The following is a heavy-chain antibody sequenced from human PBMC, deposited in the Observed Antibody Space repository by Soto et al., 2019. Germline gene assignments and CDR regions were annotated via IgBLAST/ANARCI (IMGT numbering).Heavy chain of an antibody. CDR2: ISAYNGNT. Sequence: GASVKVSCKASGYTFTSYGISWVRQAPGQGLEWMGWISAYNGNTNYAQKLQGRVTMTTDTSTSTAYMELRSLRSDDTAVYYCARDLPFDIVVVPAAMEDWFDPWGQGTLVTVPS. V-gene: IGHV1-18*01. D-gene: IGHD2-2*01. CDR3: ARDLPFDIVVVPAAMEDWFDP. CDR1: GYTFTSYG. J-gene: IGHJ5*02.